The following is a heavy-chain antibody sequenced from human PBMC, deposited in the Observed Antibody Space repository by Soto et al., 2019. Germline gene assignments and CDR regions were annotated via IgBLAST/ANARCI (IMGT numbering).Heavy chain of an antibody. D-gene: IGHD2-8*01. Sequence: SETLSLTCTVSGGSISSGGYYWSWIRQHPGKGLEWIGYIYYSGSTYYNPSLKSRVTISVDTSKNQFSLKLSSVTAADTAVYYCARALRLGYCTNGVCYIDTMWFDPWGQGTLVTVSS. CDR3: ARALRLGYCTNGVCYIDTMWFDP. V-gene: IGHV4-31*03. CDR1: GGSISSGGYY. CDR2: IYYSGST. J-gene: IGHJ5*02.